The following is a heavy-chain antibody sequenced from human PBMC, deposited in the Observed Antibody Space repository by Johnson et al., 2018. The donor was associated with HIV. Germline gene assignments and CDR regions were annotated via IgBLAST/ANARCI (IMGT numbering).Heavy chain of an antibody. D-gene: IGHD2-21*01. J-gene: IGHJ3*01. CDR1: GFIFNDYY. V-gene: IGHV3-11*04. CDR2: ISTSGGTL. CDR3: ARRMVVGYHALDF. Sequence: QMLLVESGGGLVKAGGSLRLSCAASGFIFNDYYMSWIRQAPGKGLELLSYISTSGGTLYYADSVKDRFTIFRDNAKSSLYLQMNSLRVEDTAIYYCARRMVVGYHALDFWGQGTVVSDPS.